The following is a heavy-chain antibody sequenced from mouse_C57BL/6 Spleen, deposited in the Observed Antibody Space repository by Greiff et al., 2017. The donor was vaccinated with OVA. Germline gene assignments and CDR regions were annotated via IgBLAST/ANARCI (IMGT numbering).Heavy chain of an antibody. V-gene: IGHV2-6-1*01. J-gene: IGHJ4*01. CDR1: GFSLTSYG. Sequence: QVQLKESGPGLVAPSQSLSITCTVSGFSLTSYGVHWVRQPPGKGLEWLVVIWSDGSTTYNSALKSRLSISKDNSKSQVFLKMNSLQTDDTAMYYCARHNDYDEDAMDYWGQGTSVTVSS. D-gene: IGHD2-4*01. CDR3: ARHNDYDEDAMDY. CDR2: IWSDGST.